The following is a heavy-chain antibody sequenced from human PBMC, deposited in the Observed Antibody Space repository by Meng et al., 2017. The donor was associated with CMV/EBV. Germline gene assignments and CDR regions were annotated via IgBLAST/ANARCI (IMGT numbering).Heavy chain of an antibody. Sequence: GESLKISCAASGFTFSDYYMSWIRQAPGKGLEWVSYISSSGSTIYYADSVKGRFTISRDNAKNSLYLQMNSLRAEDTAVYYCARDGRQQLDFDYWGQGTLVTVSS. D-gene: IGHD6-13*01. V-gene: IGHV3-11*04. CDR1: GFTFSDYY. J-gene: IGHJ4*02. CDR3: ARDGRQQLDFDY. CDR2: ISSSGSTI.